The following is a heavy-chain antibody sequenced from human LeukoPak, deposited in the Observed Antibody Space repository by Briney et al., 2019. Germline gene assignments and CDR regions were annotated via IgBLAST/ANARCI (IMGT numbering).Heavy chain of an antibody. J-gene: IGHJ2*01. CDR2: IYYSGST. V-gene: IGHV4-59*08. D-gene: IGHD6-25*01. Sequence: SEALSLTCTVSGGSISSYYWSWIRQPPGKGLEWIGYIYYSGSTNYNPSLKSRVTISVDTSKNQFSLKLSPVTAADTAVYYCARQGGGFWYFDLWGRGTLVTVSS. CDR3: ARQGGGFWYFDL. CDR1: GGSISSYY.